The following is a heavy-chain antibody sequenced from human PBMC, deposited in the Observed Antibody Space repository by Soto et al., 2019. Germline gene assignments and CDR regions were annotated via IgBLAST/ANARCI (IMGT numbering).Heavy chain of an antibody. Sequence: QITLKESGPTLVKPTQTLTLTCTFSGFSLSTSGVGVGWIRQPPGKALEWLALIYWGDDKRYSPSLKSRLTITKDTSKNQVVLTMTNMDPVDTATYYCATRGAAGNFDYWGQGTLVTVSS. V-gene: IGHV2-5*02. CDR1: GFSLSTSGVG. J-gene: IGHJ4*02. CDR2: IYWGDDK. D-gene: IGHD6-13*01. CDR3: ATRGAAGNFDY.